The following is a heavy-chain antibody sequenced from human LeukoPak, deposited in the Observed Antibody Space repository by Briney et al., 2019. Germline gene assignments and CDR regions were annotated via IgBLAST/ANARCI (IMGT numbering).Heavy chain of an antibody. Sequence: PSETLSLTCAVSGGSISSGGYSWSWIRQPPGKGLEWIGYIYHSGSTYYNPSLKSRVTISVDRSKSQFSLKLSSVTAADTAVYYCARERRAVAGMRAFDIWGQGTMVTVSS. CDR2: IYHSGST. V-gene: IGHV4-30-2*01. J-gene: IGHJ3*02. CDR3: ARERRAVAGMRAFDI. D-gene: IGHD6-19*01. CDR1: GGSISSGGYS.